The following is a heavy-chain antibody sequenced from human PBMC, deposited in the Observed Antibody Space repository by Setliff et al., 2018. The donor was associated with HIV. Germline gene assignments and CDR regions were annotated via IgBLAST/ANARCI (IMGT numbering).Heavy chain of an antibody. J-gene: IGHJ4*02. Sequence: KSSETLSLTCAVYGGSFSGYYWTWIRQSPSGLEWIGEINHRGMANSSPSLKSRVTISIDTSKNQFSLRLTSVTAADTALYYCARAQIAAPRPYEYWGQGTLVTVSS. CDR1: GGSFSGYY. CDR2: INHRGMA. CDR3: ARAQIAAPRPYEY. V-gene: IGHV4-34*01. D-gene: IGHD6-6*01.